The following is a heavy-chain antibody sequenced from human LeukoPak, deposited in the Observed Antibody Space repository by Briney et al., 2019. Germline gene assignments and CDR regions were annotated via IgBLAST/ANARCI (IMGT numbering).Heavy chain of an antibody. CDR1: GFTFSSYA. V-gene: IGHV3-30-3*01. Sequence: GGSLRLSCAASGFTFSSYAMDWVRQAPGKGLEWVAVISYDGSNKYYADSVKGRFTISRDNSKNTLYLQMNSLRAEDTAVYYCARDSVRAAFDIWGQGTMVTVSS. CDR2: ISYDGSNK. CDR3: ARDSVRAAFDI. J-gene: IGHJ3*02. D-gene: IGHD5/OR15-5a*01.